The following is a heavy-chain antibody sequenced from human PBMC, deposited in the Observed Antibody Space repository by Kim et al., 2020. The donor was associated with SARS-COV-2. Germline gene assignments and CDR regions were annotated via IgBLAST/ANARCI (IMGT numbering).Heavy chain of an antibody. Sequence: GGSLRLSCAASGFTFSSYEMNWVRQAPGKGLEWVSYISSSGSTIYYADSVKGRFTISRDNAKNSLYLQMNSLRAEDTAVYYCARDSYYDYVWGSYDAFDIWGQGTMVTVSS. J-gene: IGHJ3*02. CDR2: ISSSGSTI. D-gene: IGHD3-16*01. CDR1: GFTFSSYE. V-gene: IGHV3-48*03. CDR3: ARDSYYDYVWGSYDAFDI.